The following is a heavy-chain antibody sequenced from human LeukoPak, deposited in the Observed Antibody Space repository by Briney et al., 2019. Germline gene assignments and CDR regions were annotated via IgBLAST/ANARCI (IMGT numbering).Heavy chain of an antibody. CDR3: VRGAGGPRNYVLDY. CDR1: GFTFSGYW. V-gene: IGHV3-74*01. Sequence: GGSLRLSCVASGFTFSGYWMHWVRQAPGMGLVWVSRLNSDGTTINYADSVKGRFTISRDNAKNTVYLQMSGLRDDDTALYFCVRGAGGPRNYVLDYWGQGTLVTVSS. CDR2: LNSDGTTI. D-gene: IGHD3-10*02. J-gene: IGHJ4*02.